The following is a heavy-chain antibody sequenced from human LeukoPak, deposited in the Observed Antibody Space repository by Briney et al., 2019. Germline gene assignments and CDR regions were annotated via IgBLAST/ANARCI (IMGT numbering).Heavy chain of an antibody. Sequence: SQTLSLTCAISGDSVSSNSVTWNWIRQSPSRGLEWLGRTYYRSTWYNDYAISVRGRITVNPDTSKNQFSLHLNSVTPEDTAVYYCARRLTQYDCFDPWGQGILVTVSS. CDR3: ARRLTQYDCFDP. D-gene: IGHD2-2*01. V-gene: IGHV6-1*01. CDR1: GDSVSSNSVT. J-gene: IGHJ5*02. CDR2: TYYRSTWYN.